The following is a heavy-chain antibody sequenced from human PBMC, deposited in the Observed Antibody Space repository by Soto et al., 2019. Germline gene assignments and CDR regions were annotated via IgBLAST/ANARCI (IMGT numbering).Heavy chain of an antibody. CDR1: GGTFSSYA. CDR2: IIPIFGTA. D-gene: IGHD3-9*01. CDR3: ARDRDYDILTGYYKPHYYDLVY. V-gene: IGHV1-69*01. J-gene: IGHJ4*02. Sequence: QVPLVQSGAEVKKPGSSVKVSCKASGGTFSSYAISWVRQAPGQGLEWMGGIIPIFGTANYAQKFQGRVTITADESTSTAYMELSSLRSEDTAVYYCARDRDYDILTGYYKPHYYDLVYWGQGTLVTVSS.